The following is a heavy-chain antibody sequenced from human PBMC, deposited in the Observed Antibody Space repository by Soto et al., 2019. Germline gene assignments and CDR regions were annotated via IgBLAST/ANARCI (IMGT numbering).Heavy chain of an antibody. CDR3: AKFGGAARRVYFDY. J-gene: IGHJ4*02. V-gene: IGHV3-23*01. CDR1: GFTFSSYA. Sequence: HPGGSLRLSCAASGFTFSSYAMSWVRQAPGKGLEWVSAISGSGGSTYYADSVKGRFTISRDNSKNTLYLQMNSLRAEDTAVYYCAKFGGAARRVYFDYWGQGTLVTVCS. CDR2: ISGSGGST. D-gene: IGHD6-6*01.